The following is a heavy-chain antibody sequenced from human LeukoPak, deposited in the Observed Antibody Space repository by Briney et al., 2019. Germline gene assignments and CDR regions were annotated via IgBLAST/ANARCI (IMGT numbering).Heavy chain of an antibody. CDR1: GDSVSTNSAS. V-gene: IGHV6-1*01. CDR2: TYYKSKWYN. Sequence: SQTLSLTCAISGDSVSTNSASWNWIRQSPSRGLEWLGRTYYKSKWYNDYSVSVKGRITVIPDTSKNQFSLQLNSVTAEDTAVYFCARGHRSAFDYWGQGTLVTVSS. CDR3: ARGHRSAFDY. J-gene: IGHJ4*02.